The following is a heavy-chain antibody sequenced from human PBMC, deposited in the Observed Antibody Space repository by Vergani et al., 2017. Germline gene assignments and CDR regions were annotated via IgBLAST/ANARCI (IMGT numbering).Heavy chain of an antibody. D-gene: IGHD2-2*01. CDR1: GFTFSSYG. Sequence: QVQLVESGGGVVQPGRSLRLSCAASGFTFSSYGMHWVRQAPGKGLEWVAVISYDGSNKYYADSVKGRFTISRDNSKNTLYLQMNSLRAEDTAVYYCAKDLVRSGYWGQGTLVTVSS. CDR2: ISYDGSNK. CDR3: AKDLVRSGY. J-gene: IGHJ4*02. V-gene: IGHV3-30*18.